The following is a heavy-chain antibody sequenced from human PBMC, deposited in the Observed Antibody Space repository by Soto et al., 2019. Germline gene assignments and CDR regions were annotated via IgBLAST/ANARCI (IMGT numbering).Heavy chain of an antibody. CDR1: GFTFSSYA. Sequence: GGSLRLSCAASGFTFSSYAMSWARQAPGKGLEWVSAISGSGGSTYYADSVKGRFTISRDNSKNTLYLQMNSLRAEDTAVYYCAKDQSSSSFPWFDPWGQGTLVTVSS. J-gene: IGHJ5*02. CDR2: ISGSGGST. CDR3: AKDQSSSSFPWFDP. D-gene: IGHD6-6*01. V-gene: IGHV3-23*01.